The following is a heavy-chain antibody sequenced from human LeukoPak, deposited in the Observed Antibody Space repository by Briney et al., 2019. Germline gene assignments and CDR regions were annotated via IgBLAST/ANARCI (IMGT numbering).Heavy chain of an antibody. D-gene: IGHD4-11*01. V-gene: IGHV1-18*01. CDR3: RRLYSNFGDY. J-gene: IGHJ4*01. Sequence: ASVTVSCKASTYSFINYGIGWVRQAPGQGLEWMGWVSAYNGKTSYAEQFRGRVTMTADTSTATGYMELTGLTSDDTAVYYCRRLYSNFGDYRGQEPGWPSRQ. CDR2: VSAYNGKT. CDR1: TYSFINYG.